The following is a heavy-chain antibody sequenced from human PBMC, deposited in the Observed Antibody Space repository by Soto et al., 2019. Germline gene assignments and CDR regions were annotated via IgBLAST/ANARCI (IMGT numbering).Heavy chain of an antibody. CDR2: ISYDGSNK. CDR1: GFTFGSYG. D-gene: IGHD1-26*01. J-gene: IGHJ4*02. CDR3: ASEGEGATIGAVGY. V-gene: IGHV3-30*03. Sequence: PGGSLRLSCAASGFTFGSYGMHWVRQAPGKGLEWVAVISYDGSNKYYADSVKGRFTISRDNSKNTLYLQMNSLRAEDTAVYYCASEGEGATIGAVGYWGQGTLVTVSS.